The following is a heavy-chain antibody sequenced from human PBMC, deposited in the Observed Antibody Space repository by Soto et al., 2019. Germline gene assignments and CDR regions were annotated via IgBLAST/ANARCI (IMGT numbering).Heavy chain of an antibody. Sequence: EVHLLESGGALVQPGGFLRLSCAASGFTFSSCAMGWVRQAPGKGLEWVSDIIDSGGSTYYADAVKGRFTISRDNSKSTLYLQMNSLRAEDTAVYYCGKGRSYYYYYGVDVWGQGTTVTVSS. J-gene: IGHJ6*02. CDR1: GFTFSSCA. CDR3: GKGRSYYYYYGVDV. CDR2: IIDSGGST. D-gene: IGHD1-26*01. V-gene: IGHV3-23*01.